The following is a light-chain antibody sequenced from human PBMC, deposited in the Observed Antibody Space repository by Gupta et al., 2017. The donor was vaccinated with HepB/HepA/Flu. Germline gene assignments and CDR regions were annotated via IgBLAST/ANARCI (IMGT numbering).Light chain of an antibody. CDR2: AAS. V-gene: IGKV1-39*01. J-gene: IGKJ2*01. Sequence: PLTKSSSSLSASVRDRVTITCRASQSISSYLNWYQQKPGKAPKLLIYAASSLQSGVPSRFSGSGSGTDFTLTISSLQPEDFATYYCQQSYSTPRVYTFGQGTKLEIK. CDR1: QSISSY. CDR3: QQSYSTPRVYT.